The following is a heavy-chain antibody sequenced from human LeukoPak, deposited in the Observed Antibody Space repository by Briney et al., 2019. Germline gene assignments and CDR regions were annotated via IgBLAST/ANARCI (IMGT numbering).Heavy chain of an antibody. D-gene: IGHD6-19*01. V-gene: IGHV4-4*07. CDR2: IHTSGST. CDR1: GGSIITYY. J-gene: IGHJ6*03. CDR3: ATTDRVAVTGTNYYYYYMDV. Sequence: SETLSLTCTVSGGSIITYYWSWSRQPAGKGLEWMGRIHTSGSTNYNPSLKSRVSISVDTSKSQLSLKLTSVTAADTAVYYCATTDRVAVTGTNYYYYYMDVWGKGTTVTVSS.